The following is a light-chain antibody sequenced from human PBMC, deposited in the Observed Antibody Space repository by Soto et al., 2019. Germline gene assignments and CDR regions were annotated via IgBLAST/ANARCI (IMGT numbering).Light chain of an antibody. CDR2: AAS. V-gene: IGKV1-27*01. CDR1: QSIGSY. J-gene: IGKJ2*01. Sequence: DIQMTQSPSSLSASVGDRVTITCRASQSIGSYLNWYRQKPGKAPELLIYAASNLQRGVPSRFRGSGSGTDFTITISSLQPEDVATYYCQKYNSAPYTFGQGTKVDIK. CDR3: QKYNSAPYT.